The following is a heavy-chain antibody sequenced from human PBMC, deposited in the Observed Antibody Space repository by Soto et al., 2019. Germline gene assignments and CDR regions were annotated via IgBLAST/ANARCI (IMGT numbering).Heavy chain of an antibody. CDR3: ARDHWLGIPHYYMDV. Sequence: VKVSCKASGGTFSSYAISWVRQAPGQGLEWMGGIIPIFGTANYAQKFQGRVTITADESTSTAYMELSSLRSEDTAVYYCARDHWLGIPHYYMDVWGKGTTVTVSS. J-gene: IGHJ6*03. CDR1: GGTFSSYA. CDR2: IIPIFGTA. V-gene: IGHV1-69*01. D-gene: IGHD6-19*01.